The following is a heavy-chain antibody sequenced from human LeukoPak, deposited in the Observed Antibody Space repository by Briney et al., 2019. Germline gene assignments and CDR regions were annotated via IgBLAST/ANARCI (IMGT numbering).Heavy chain of an antibody. CDR1: GFTFSSYS. CDR3: AREVYYYDSSGYPDY. V-gene: IGHV3-21*01. CDR2: ISSSSSYI. Sequence: GGSLRLSCAASGFTFSSYSMNWVRQAPGKGLEWVSSISSSSSYIYYADSVKGRFTISRDNAKNSLYLQMNSLRAEDTAVYYCAREVYYYDSSGYPDYWGQGTLVTVSS. J-gene: IGHJ4*02. D-gene: IGHD3-22*01.